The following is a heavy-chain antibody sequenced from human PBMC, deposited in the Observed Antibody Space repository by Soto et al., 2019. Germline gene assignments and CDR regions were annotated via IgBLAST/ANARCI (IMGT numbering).Heavy chain of an antibody. J-gene: IGHJ5*02. Sequence: PGGSLRLSCAASGFTFSSYAMSWVRQAPGKGLEWVSAISGSGGSTYYADSVKGRFTISRDNSKNTLYLQMNSLRAEDTAVYYCAKDPSPLYCSSTSCPHPWGQGTLVTVSS. V-gene: IGHV3-23*01. CDR3: AKDPSPLYCSSTSCPHP. CDR1: GFTFSSYA. CDR2: ISGSGGST. D-gene: IGHD2-2*01.